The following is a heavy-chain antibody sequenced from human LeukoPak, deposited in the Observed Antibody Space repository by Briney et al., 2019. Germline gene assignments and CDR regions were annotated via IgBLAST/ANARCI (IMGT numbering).Heavy chain of an antibody. V-gene: IGHV4-61*02. Sequence: SQTLSLTCTVSGGSISSGSYYWNWIRQPAGKGLEWIGRIYTSGSTNYNPSLKSRVTISVDTSKNQFSLKLSSVTAADTAVYYCARGDYGDPNYYYYYMDVWGKGTTVTVSS. J-gene: IGHJ6*03. CDR2: IYTSGST. CDR1: GGSISSGSYY. D-gene: IGHD4-17*01. CDR3: ARGDYGDPNYYYYYMDV.